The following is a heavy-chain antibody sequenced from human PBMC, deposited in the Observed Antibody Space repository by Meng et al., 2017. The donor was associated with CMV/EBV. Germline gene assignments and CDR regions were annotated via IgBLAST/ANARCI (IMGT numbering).Heavy chain of an antibody. CDR1: GGSISSYY. J-gene: IGHJ4*02. Sequence: VQLQPSGPGLVKPSETLSLTCTVSGGSISSYYWSWIRQPPVKGLEWIGYIYYSGSTNYNPSLKSRVTISVDTSKNQFSLKLSSVTAADTAVYYCARGAGQLGPDYWGQGTLVTVSS. D-gene: IGHD6-6*01. V-gene: IGHV4-59*01. CDR2: IYYSGST. CDR3: ARGAGQLGPDY.